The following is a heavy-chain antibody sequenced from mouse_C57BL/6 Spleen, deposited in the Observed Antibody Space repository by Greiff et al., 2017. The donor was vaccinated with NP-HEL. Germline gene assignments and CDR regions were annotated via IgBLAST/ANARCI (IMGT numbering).Heavy chain of an antibody. CDR2: ISDGGSYT. V-gene: IGHV5-4*01. CDR3: ARGVFDY. J-gene: IGHJ2*01. CDR1: GFTFSSYA. Sequence: VQLVESGGGLVKPGGSLKLSCAASGFTFSSYAMSWVRQTPEKRLEWVATISDGGSYTYYPDNVKGRFTISRDNAKNNLYLQMSHLKSEDTAMYYCARGVFDYWGQGTTLTVSS.